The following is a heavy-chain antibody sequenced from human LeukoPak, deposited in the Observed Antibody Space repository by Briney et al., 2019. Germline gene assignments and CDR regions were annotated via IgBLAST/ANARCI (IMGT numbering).Heavy chain of an antibody. D-gene: IGHD3-10*02. V-gene: IGHV4-34*01. Sequence: PSETLSLTCAFYGGSFSDYFFVWIRQSPGKGLEWSGEINHSGYTNYKPSLRSRVTISLDSSKSQFSLRLSSVTAADTAVYYCTRCLSGDHKPPYDYWGQGTLVTVSS. CDR2: INHSGYT. CDR3: TRCLSGDHKPPYDY. CDR1: GGSFSDYF. J-gene: IGHJ4*02.